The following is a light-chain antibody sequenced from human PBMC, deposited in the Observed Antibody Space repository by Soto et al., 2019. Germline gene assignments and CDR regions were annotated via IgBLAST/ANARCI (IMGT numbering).Light chain of an antibody. CDR3: QSYDSSLSGWV. CDR2: GNN. Sequence: QSVLTQPPSVSGAPGQKVTISCTRSSSNIGAAYDVHWYQHLPGTAPKLLIYGNNNRPSWVPDRFSGSKSGTSASLAITGLQAEYEADYYCQSYDSSLSGWVFGGGTKLTVL. CDR1: SSNIGAAYD. V-gene: IGLV1-40*01. J-gene: IGLJ3*02.